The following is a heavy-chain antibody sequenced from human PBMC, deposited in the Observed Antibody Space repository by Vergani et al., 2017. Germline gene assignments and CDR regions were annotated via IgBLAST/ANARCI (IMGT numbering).Heavy chain of an antibody. CDR2: ISYDGSNK. CDR3: ARVGTWVQLWFXLDY. V-gene: IGHV3-30*04. Sequence: QVQLVESGGGVVQPGRSLRLSCAASGFTFSSYAMHWVRQAPGKGLEWVAVISYDGSNKYYADSVKGRFSISRDNSKNTLYLQMNSLRPEDTAVYYCARVGTWVQLWFXLDYWGQGTLVTVSS. D-gene: IGHD5-18*01. CDR1: GFTFSSYA. J-gene: IGHJ4*02.